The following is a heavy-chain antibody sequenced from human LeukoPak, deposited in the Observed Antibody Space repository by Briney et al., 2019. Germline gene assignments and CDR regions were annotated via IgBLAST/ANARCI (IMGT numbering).Heavy chain of an antibody. CDR3: ARDSPDGSGTYYNDSPDY. J-gene: IGHJ4*02. Sequence: SVKVSCKASGGTFSSYAISWVRQAPGQGLEWMGRIIPILGIANYRQKLQGRVTMTTDTSTSTAYMDLRSLRSDDTAIYYCARDSPDGSGTYYNDSPDYWGQGTLVTVSS. CDR1: GGTFSSYA. CDR2: IIPILGIA. D-gene: IGHD3-10*01. V-gene: IGHV1-69*04.